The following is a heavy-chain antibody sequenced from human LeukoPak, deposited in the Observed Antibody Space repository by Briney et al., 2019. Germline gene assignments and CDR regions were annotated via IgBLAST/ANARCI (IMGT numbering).Heavy chain of an antibody. CDR1: GFTLDDYG. CDR3: ARVFGQWLVSFDV. J-gene: IGHJ3*01. Sequence: GGSLRLSCAASGFTLDDYGMSWVRQAPGKGLEWVSGINWNGGSTGYADSVKGRFTISRDNAKNTLYLQMNSLRADDTAVYYCARVFGQWLVSFDVWGRGTMVTVSS. D-gene: IGHD6-19*01. CDR2: INWNGGST. V-gene: IGHV3-20*04.